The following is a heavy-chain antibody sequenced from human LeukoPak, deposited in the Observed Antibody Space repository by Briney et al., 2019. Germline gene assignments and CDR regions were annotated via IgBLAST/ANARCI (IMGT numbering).Heavy chain of an antibody. Sequence: QAGGSLRLSCAASGFTFSSSAMHWVRQAPGKGLEWVAVISYDESNKYYADSVKGRFTISRDNSKNTLYLQMNSLRAEDTAVYYCARRSGSYYYYYGMDVWGQGTTVTVSS. CDR3: ARRSGSYYYYYGMDV. CDR2: ISYDESNK. CDR1: GFTFSSSA. J-gene: IGHJ6*02. D-gene: IGHD1-26*01. V-gene: IGHV3-30*03.